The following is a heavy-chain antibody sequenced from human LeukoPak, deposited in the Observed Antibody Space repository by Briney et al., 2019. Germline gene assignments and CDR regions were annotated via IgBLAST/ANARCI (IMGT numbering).Heavy chain of an antibody. D-gene: IGHD5-18*01. CDR1: GGTFSSYA. Sequence: SVKVSCKASGGTFSSYAISWVRQAPGQGLEWMGRIIPILGIANYAQKFQGRVTITADKSTSTAYMELSSLRSEDTAVYYCARARGYSYANNYGMDVWGQGTTVTVSS. V-gene: IGHV1-69*04. J-gene: IGHJ6*02. CDR2: IIPILGIA. CDR3: ARARGYSYANNYGMDV.